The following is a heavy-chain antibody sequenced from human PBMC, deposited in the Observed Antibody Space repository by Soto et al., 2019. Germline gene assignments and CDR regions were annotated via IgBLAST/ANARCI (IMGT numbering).Heavy chain of an antibody. CDR1: GFTVSSNY. V-gene: IGHV3-66*01. Sequence: GSLRLSCAASGFTVSSNYIYWVRQAPGKGLEWVSAIFSGGDTYYADSVKGRFAISRDSSKNTVYFQMNSLRAEDTAVYYCARAPNYDQRNFFDYWGQGTLVTVSS. D-gene: IGHD3-16*01. J-gene: IGHJ4*02. CDR2: IFSGGDT. CDR3: ARAPNYDQRNFFDY.